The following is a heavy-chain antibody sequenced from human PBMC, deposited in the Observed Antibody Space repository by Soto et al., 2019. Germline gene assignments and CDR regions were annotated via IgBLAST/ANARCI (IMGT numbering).Heavy chain of an antibody. CDR3: AAGSILWFGELTAFDY. CDR1: GFTFTSSA. CDR2: IVVGSGNT. Sequence: QMQLVQSGPEVKKPGTSVKVSCKASGFTFTSSAMQWVRQARGQRLEWRGWIVVGSGNTNYEQQFQERVTITRDMSTSTAYMELSSLRSEDTAVYYCAAGSILWFGELTAFDYWGQGTLVTVSS. V-gene: IGHV1-58*02. D-gene: IGHD3-10*01. J-gene: IGHJ4*02.